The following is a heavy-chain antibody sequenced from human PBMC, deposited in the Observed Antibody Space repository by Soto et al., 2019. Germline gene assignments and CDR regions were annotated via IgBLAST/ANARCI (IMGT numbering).Heavy chain of an antibody. J-gene: IGHJ6*01. CDR1: GGSISSYY. D-gene: IGHD1-1*01. V-gene: IGHV4-59*01. CDR2: IYYSGST. Sequence: QVQLQESGPGLVKPSETLSLTCTVSGGSISSYYWSWSRQPPGKGLEWIGYIYYSGSTNYNPSLTGRVTISGDTSKNQFSLKLSSVTAADTAVYYCARQMRGSTISIYYDGMDVWGQGTTVTVSS. CDR3: ARQMRGSTISIYYDGMDV.